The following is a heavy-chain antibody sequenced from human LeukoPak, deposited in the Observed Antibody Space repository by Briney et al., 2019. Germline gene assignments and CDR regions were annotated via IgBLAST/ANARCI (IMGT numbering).Heavy chain of an antibody. Sequence: GGSLRLSCAASGFTFSSYSMNWVRQAPGKGLEWVSSISSSSSYIYYADSVKGRFTISRDNAKNSLYLQMNSLRAEDTAVYYCARVSYGHYDAFDIWGQGTMVTVSS. J-gene: IGHJ3*02. CDR3: ARVSYGHYDAFDI. V-gene: IGHV3-21*01. CDR2: ISSSSSYI. D-gene: IGHD5-18*01. CDR1: GFTFSSYS.